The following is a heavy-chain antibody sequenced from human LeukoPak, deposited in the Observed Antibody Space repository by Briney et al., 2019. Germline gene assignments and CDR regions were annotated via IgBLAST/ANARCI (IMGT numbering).Heavy chain of an antibody. Sequence: GGSLRLSCAASGFTFSSYWMSWVRQAPGKGLEWVANIKQDGSEKYYVDSVKGRFTISRDNAKNSLYLQMNSLRAEDTAVYYCAKDKKDTIFGVVMGSDYWGQGTLVTVSS. V-gene: IGHV3-7*03. CDR2: IKQDGSEK. CDR3: AKDKKDTIFGVVMGSDY. CDR1: GFTFSSYW. D-gene: IGHD3-3*01. J-gene: IGHJ4*02.